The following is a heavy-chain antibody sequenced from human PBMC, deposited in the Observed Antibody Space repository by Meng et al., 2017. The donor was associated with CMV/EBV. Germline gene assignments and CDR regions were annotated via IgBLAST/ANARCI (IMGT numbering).Heavy chain of an antibody. Sequence: SETLSLTCTVSGGSISSYYWSWIRQPPGKGLEWIGYIYYSGSTNYNPSLKSRVTISVDTSKNQFSLKLSSVTAADTAVYYRARDIGSGVDYWGQGTLVTVSS. CDR2: IYYSGST. V-gene: IGHV4-59*01. D-gene: IGHD3-10*01. CDR3: ARDIGSGVDY. CDR1: GGSISSYY. J-gene: IGHJ4*02.